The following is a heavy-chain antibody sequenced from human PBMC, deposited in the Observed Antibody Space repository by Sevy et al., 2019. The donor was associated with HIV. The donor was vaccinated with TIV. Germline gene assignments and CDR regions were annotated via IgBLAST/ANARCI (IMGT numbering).Heavy chain of an antibody. V-gene: IGHV3-15*01. D-gene: IGHD3-10*01. CDR3: TTDARKRGLSALLDY. J-gene: IGHJ4*02. CDR1: GCTFSNAW. Sequence: GGSLRLSCAASGCTFSNAWMSWVRQAPGKGLEWVGRIKSKTDGGTTDYAATVKDRFTISRDESKNTLYLQMNSLKTEDTAIYYSTTDARKRGLSALLDYWSQGTLVTVSS. CDR2: IKSKTDGGTT.